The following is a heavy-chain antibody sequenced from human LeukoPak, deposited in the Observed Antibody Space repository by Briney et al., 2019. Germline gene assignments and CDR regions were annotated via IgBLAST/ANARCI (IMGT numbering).Heavy chain of an antibody. CDR2: IYYRWST. CDR3: ARAAVYYDSSGGSFDI. Sequence: SQTLSLTCTVSGCLISSCGYNWSWIRQHPGKGLEWIGYIYYRWSTYYNPSLKSRVTISVDTSKNQFSLKLSSVTAADTAVYYCARAAVYYDSSGGSFDIWGQGTMVTVSS. CDR1: GCLISSCGYN. J-gene: IGHJ3*02. V-gene: IGHV4-31*03. D-gene: IGHD3-22*01.